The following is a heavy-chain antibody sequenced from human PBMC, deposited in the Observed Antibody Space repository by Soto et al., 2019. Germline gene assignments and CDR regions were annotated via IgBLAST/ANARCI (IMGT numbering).Heavy chain of an antibody. D-gene: IGHD3-3*01. J-gene: IGHJ4*02. Sequence: ASVKVSCKASGYTFIRSGISWVRQAPGQGLEWMGWISTYNGNTNYAQKLQGRVTMTTDTSTSTAYMELRSLRSDDTAVYYGARVLILVPHEIDYWAQGTLVTVSS. CDR2: ISTYNGNT. V-gene: IGHV1-18*01. CDR1: GYTFIRSG. CDR3: ARVLILVPHEIDY.